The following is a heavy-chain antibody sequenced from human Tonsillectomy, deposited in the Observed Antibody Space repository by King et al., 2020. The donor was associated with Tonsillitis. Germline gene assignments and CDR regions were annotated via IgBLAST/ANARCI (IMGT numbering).Heavy chain of an antibody. CDR2: ISGSGFYT. CDR1: GFTFSDYY. CDR3: ARDXGXTMTTSFDY. V-gene: IGHV3-11*06. J-gene: IGHJ4*02. Sequence: VQLVESGGGLVKPGGSLRLSCSASGFTFSDYYMNWIRQAPGQGLEWISYISGSGFYTNYADXVRGRFTNSRDNALNSLYLQMNSLRAEDPAVYYCARDXGXTMTTSFDYWGQXXLVTVSS. D-gene: IGHD4-17*01.